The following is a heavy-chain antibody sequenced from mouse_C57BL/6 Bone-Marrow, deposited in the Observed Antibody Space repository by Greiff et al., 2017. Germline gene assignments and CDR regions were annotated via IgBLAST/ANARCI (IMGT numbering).Heavy chain of an antibody. V-gene: IGHV1-81*01. J-gene: IGHJ3*01. Sequence: VQLQQSGAELARPGASVKLSCKASGYTFTSSGISWVKQSTGQGLEWIGEIYPRSGNTYYNEKFKGTSTLTADKSSSTAYMELRSLTSEDSAVYFCARVYDLFPWFAYWGQGTLVTGSA. CDR1: GYTFTSSG. CDR3: ARVYDLFPWFAY. CDR2: IYPRSGNT. D-gene: IGHD2-12*01.